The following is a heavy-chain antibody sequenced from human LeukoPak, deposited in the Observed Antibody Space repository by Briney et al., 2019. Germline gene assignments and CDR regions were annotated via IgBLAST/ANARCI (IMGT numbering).Heavy chain of an antibody. Sequence: GGSLRLSCAASGFTFSNYAMSWVRQAPGKGLEWVSTFSGSGDNTFYADSVKGRFTISRDNSKNTLYLQMNSLTAEDTAVYYCARAPRGAANFDYWGQGTLVTVSS. CDR2: FSGSGDNT. J-gene: IGHJ4*02. D-gene: IGHD1-26*01. CDR3: ARAPRGAANFDY. V-gene: IGHV3-23*01. CDR1: GFTFSNYA.